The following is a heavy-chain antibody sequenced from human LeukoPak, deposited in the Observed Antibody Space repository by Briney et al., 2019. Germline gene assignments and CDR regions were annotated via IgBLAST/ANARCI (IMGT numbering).Heavy chain of an antibody. V-gene: IGHV3-73*01. D-gene: IGHD1-26*01. CDR1: GFTLSDSA. J-gene: IGHJ5*02. CDR3: TRGRGTYHSLGP. Sequence: PGGSLKLSCAASGFTLSDSAIHWVRQASGKGLEWVGLIDRTGRSYEYAYGVSVGGRITISRDDSKNSAYLQMDSLKTEDTALYYCTRGRGTYHSLGPWGQGTPVTASS. CDR2: IDRTGRSYEY.